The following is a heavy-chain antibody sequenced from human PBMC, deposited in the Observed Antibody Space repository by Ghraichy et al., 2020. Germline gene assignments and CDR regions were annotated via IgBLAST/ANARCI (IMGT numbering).Heavy chain of an antibody. V-gene: IGHV1-2*02. CDR2: MHPNSGDT. CDR3: ARDSGEAAAGGFLYYYMDV. D-gene: IGHD6-13*01. Sequence: ASVKVSCKASGYTFSDYYMHWVRQAPGQGLEWMGRMHPNSGDTKYAQKLQGRVAMTWDTSISTAYMELNSLTSNDTALYFCARDSGEAAAGGFLYYYMDVWGKGTTVTVSS. J-gene: IGHJ6*03. CDR1: GYTFSDYY.